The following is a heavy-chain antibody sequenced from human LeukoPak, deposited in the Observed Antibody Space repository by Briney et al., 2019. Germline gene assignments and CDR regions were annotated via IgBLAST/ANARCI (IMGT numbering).Heavy chain of an antibody. CDR3: ARWEDCGGDCYNYYGMDV. Sequence: ASVKVSCKASGYTFTSYGISWVRQAPGQGLEWMGWISAYNGNTNYAQKLQGRVTMTTDTSTSTAHMELRSLRSDDTAVYYCARWEDCGGDCYNYYGMDVWGQGTTVTVSS. D-gene: IGHD2-21*02. J-gene: IGHJ6*02. V-gene: IGHV1-18*01. CDR1: GYTFTSYG. CDR2: ISAYNGNT.